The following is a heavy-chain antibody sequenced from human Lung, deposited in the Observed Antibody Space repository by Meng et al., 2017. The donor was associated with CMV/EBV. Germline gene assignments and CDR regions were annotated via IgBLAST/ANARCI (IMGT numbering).Heavy chain of an antibody. D-gene: IGHD6-13*01. CDR1: GYAFSNYG. Sequence: ASVKVSCKAYGYAFSNYGVTWVRQAPRQGPEWMGWISGYNGNTKYAQKFQGRVTMTADTSTSTVYMELRSLTSDDTAVYYCARDAYFNTWYPNWFDPWGQGTLVTVSS. V-gene: IGHV1-18*01. J-gene: IGHJ5*02. CDR2: ISGYNGNT. CDR3: ARDAYFNTWYPNWFDP.